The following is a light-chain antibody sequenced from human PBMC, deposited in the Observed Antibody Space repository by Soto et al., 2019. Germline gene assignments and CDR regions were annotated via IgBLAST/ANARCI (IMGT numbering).Light chain of an antibody. CDR2: GAS. V-gene: IGKV3-20*01. CDR3: LHYVLLSS. Sequence: EIVLTQSPGTLSLFPGERATLSCRASQSLITRYLAWYQQKPGQAPRLLIYGASSRATGIPDRFSGSGSATELTPTISRLEPEGFAVYSCLHYVLLSSFGQATRLEI. J-gene: IGKJ5*01. CDR1: QSLITRY.